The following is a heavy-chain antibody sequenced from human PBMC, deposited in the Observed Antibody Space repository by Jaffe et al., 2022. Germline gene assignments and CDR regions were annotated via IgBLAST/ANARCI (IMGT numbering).Heavy chain of an antibody. CDR2: ISSSGSTI. V-gene: IGHV3-48*03. D-gene: IGHD5-12*01. CDR3: ARDRVRGYSGFSDY. CDR1: GFTFSSYE. J-gene: IGHJ4*02. Sequence: EVQLVESGGGLVQPGGSLRLSCAASGFTFSSYEMNWVRQAPGKGLEWVSYISSSGSTIYYADSVKGRFTISRDNAKNSLYLQMNSLRAEDTAVYYCARDRVRGYSGFSDYWGQGTLVTVSS.